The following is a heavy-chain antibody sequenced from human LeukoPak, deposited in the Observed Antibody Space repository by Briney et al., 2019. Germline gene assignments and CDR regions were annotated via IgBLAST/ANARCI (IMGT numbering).Heavy chain of an antibody. CDR3: ARPVRPYYYMDV. CDR1: GYTFTSYD. CDR2: MNPNSGNT. Sequence: GASVKVSCKASGYTFTSYDINWVRQATGQGLEWMGWMNPNSGNTGYAQKFQGRVTMTRNTSISTAYMELSSLRSEDTAVYYCARPVRPYYYMDVWGKGTTVTISS. V-gene: IGHV1-8*01. J-gene: IGHJ6*03. D-gene: IGHD6-6*01.